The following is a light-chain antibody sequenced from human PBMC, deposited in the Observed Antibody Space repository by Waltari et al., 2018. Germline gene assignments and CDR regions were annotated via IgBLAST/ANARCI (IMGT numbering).Light chain of an antibody. Sequence: QSVLTQPPSASGTPGQRVTIPCSGSSSNIGSHYVYWYQQRPGTAPKLLIYRNNQRPSGVPDRFSGSKSGTSASLAISGLRSEDEADYYCAAWDDSLSVPYVFGTGTKVTVL. CDR1: SSNIGSHY. CDR3: AAWDDSLSVPYV. CDR2: RNN. J-gene: IGLJ1*01. V-gene: IGLV1-47*01.